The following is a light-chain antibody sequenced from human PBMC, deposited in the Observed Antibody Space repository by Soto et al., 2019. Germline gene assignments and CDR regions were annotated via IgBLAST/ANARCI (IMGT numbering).Light chain of an antibody. CDR3: QQVNNYLSNT. J-gene: IGKJ5*01. CDR1: QDIRNY. Sequence: DIQLTQSPSLLSASVGDIVAITCLASQDIRNYLVWYQQKPGAAPKLLIYAAATLQNGVPSRFSGSGSGTEFTLTISSLQPEDFATYYCQQVNNYLSNTFGQGTRLEI. CDR2: AAA. V-gene: IGKV1-9*01.